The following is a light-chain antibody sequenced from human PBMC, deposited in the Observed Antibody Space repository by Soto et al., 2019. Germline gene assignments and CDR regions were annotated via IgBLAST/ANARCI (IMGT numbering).Light chain of an antibody. J-gene: IGLJ3*02. CDR2: EVY. CDR3: QSFDRGQSYDNRLSGV. Sequence: QSVLTQPPSASGSPGQSVTISCTGTNSDVGGYNFVSWYQQYPGKVPKLMIYEVYKRPSGVPDRFSGSKSANTASLAITGLRAEDEATYYCQSFDRGQSYDNRLSGVFGGGTKVTVL. V-gene: IGLV2-8*01. CDR1: NSDVGGYNF.